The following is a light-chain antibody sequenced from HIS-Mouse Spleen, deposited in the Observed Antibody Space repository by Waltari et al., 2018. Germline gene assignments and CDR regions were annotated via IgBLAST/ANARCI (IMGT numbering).Light chain of an antibody. V-gene: IGLV3-21*03. CDR3: QVWDSSSDHVV. J-gene: IGLJ2*01. CDR1: NIGSKS. CDR2: DDS. Sequence: SYVLTQPPSVSVAPGKTARITCGGNNIGSKSVHWYQQKPGQAPVLVVYDDSARPSGIPGRFSGSNSWNTATLTISRVEAGDEADYYCQVWDSSSDHVVFGGGTKLTVL.